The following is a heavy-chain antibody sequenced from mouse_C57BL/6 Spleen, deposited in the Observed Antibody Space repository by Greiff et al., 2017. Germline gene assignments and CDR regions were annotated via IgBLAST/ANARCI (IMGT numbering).Heavy chain of an antibody. J-gene: IGHJ4*01. CDR3: ARDRYYGSSYNYAMDY. D-gene: IGHD1-1*01. Sequence: QVQLQQPGAELVKPGASVKMSCKASGYTFTSYWITWVKQRPGQGLEWIGDIYPGSGSTNYNEKFKSKATLTVDTSSSTAYMQLSSLTSGDSAVYYCARDRYYGSSYNYAMDYWGQGTSVTVSS. CDR1: GYTFTSYW. V-gene: IGHV1-55*01. CDR2: IYPGSGST.